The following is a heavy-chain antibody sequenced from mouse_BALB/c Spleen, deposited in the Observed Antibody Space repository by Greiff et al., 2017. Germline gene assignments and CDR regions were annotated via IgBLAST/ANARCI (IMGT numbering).Heavy chain of an antibody. Sequence: QVQLQQSGAELVRPGVSVKISCKGSGYTFTDYAMHWVKQSHAKSLEWIGVISTYYGDASYNQKFKGKATMTVDKSSSTAYMELARLTSEDSAIYYCARDGYYGAMDYWGQGTSVTVSS. CDR2: ISTYYGDA. CDR3: ARDGYYGAMDY. J-gene: IGHJ4*01. D-gene: IGHD2-3*01. CDR1: GYTFTDYA. V-gene: IGHV1S137*01.